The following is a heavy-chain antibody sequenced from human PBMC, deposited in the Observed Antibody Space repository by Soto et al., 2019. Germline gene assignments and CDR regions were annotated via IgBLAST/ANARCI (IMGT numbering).Heavy chain of an antibody. J-gene: IGHJ4*02. CDR1: GYTFTNYA. CDR2: VNTYNGNP. Sequence: QVRLVQSGVEVKKPGASVKVSCKASGYTFTNYAISWVRQAPGRGLEWMGWVNTYNGNPNYAQSYQGRLTRTTDTSTGTAYMELRSLKSDDSAVYYCARDSQYSTSLQRFESWGQGTLVTVSS. D-gene: IGHD6-13*01. CDR3: ARDSQYSTSLQRFES. V-gene: IGHV1-18*01.